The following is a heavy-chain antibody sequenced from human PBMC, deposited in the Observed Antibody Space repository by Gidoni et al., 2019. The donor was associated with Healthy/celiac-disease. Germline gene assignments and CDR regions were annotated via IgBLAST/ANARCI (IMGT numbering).Heavy chain of an antibody. CDR3: ARGATVTARPYDAFDI. Sequence: QVQLVQSGAEVKKPGSSVKVSCQASGGTFSSYAISWVRQAPGQGLEWMGGIIPIFGTANYAQKFQGRVTITADESTSTAYMELSSLRSEDTAVYYCARGATVTARPYDAFDIWGQGTMVTVSS. CDR2: IIPIFGTA. D-gene: IGHD2-21*02. J-gene: IGHJ3*02. V-gene: IGHV1-69*01. CDR1: GGTFSSYA.